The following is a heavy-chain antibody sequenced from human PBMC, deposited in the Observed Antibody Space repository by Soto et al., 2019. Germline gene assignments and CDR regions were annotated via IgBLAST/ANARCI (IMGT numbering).Heavy chain of an antibody. CDR3: AKDAGRRGAEHLQH. CDR2: ISWNSGSI. V-gene: IGHV3-9*01. D-gene: IGHD3-10*01. J-gene: IGHJ1*01. CDR1: GFTFDDYV. Sequence: EVQLVESGGGLVQPGRSLRLSCAASGFTFDDYVMHWVRRAPGKGLEWVSGISWNSGSIDYADSVKGRFTISRDNAKDSLYLQMHSLRAEDTAVYYCAKDAGRRGAEHLQHWGQGTLVIVSS.